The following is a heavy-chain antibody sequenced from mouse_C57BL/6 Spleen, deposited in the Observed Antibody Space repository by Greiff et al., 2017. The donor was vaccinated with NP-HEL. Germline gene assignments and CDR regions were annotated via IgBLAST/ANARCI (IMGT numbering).Heavy chain of an antibody. CDR2: INPSTGGT. CDR3: ARRGGRAWFAY. Sequence: EVQLQPSGPELVKPGASVKISCKASGYSFTGYYMHWVKQSSEKSLEWIGEINPSTGGTSYNQKFKGKATLTVDKSSSTAYMQLKSLTSEDYAVYYCARRGGRAWFAYWGQGTLVTVSA. CDR1: GYSFTGYY. V-gene: IGHV1-43*01. D-gene: IGHD1-1*02. J-gene: IGHJ3*01.